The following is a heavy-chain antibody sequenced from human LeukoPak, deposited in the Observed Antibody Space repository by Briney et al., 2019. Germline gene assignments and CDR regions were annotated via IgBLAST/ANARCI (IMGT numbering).Heavy chain of an antibody. D-gene: IGHD6-6*01. CDR1: GFTFSDYS. CDR3: ARSRGSSAPEY. CDR2: ISSSSSPI. Sequence: GGSLRLSCEASGFTFSDYSMNWVRQAPGKGLEWVLYISSSSSPIYYADSVKGRFTISRDNAKNSLYLQMNSLRAEDTAVYYCARSRGSSAPEYWGQGTLVTVSS. V-gene: IGHV3-48*01. J-gene: IGHJ4*02.